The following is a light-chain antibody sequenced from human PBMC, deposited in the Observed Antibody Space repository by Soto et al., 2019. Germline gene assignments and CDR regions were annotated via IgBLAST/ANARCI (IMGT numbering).Light chain of an antibody. CDR2: DAS. CDR3: HQYDNSPWT. V-gene: IGKV3-11*01. CDR1: QSVSSY. Sequence: EIVLTQSPATLSLSPGERATLSCRASQSVSSYLAWYQQKPGQAPRLLIYDASNRATGIPDRFSGSGSGTDFTLTISRLDPEDFAVYYCHQYDNSPWTFGQGTKVDIK. J-gene: IGKJ1*01.